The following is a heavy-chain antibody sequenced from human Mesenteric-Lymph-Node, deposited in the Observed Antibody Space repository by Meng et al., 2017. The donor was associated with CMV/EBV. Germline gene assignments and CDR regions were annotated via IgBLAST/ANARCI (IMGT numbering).Heavy chain of an antibody. J-gene: IGHJ4*02. D-gene: IGHD3-22*01. CDR3: ARDDSSGYMGDYFDY. Sequence: SETLSLTCTVAGGSISSYYWSWIRQPPGKGVEWIGYISYSGSTNYSPSLKSRVTISVDTSKNQFSLKVTSVTAADTAVYFCARDDSSGYMGDYFDYWGQGTLVTVSS. CDR2: ISYSGST. V-gene: IGHV4-59*01. CDR1: GGSISSYY.